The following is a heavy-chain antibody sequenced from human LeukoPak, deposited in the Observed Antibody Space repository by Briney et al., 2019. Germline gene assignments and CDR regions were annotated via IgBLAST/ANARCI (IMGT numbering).Heavy chain of an antibody. Sequence: GEALKISCKGSGYSFTSYWIGWVRQMPGKGLEWMGIIYPGDSDTRYSPSFQGQVTISADKSISTAYLQWSSLKASDTAMYSCARERYSSSSTSDYFDYWGQGTLVTVSS. CDR2: IYPGDSDT. CDR1: GYSFTSYW. J-gene: IGHJ4*02. D-gene: IGHD6-13*01. CDR3: ARERYSSSSTSDYFDY. V-gene: IGHV5-51*01.